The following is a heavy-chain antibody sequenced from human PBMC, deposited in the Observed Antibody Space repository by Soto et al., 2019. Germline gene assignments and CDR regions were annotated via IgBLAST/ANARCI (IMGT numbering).Heavy chain of an antibody. CDR1: GYTFTGYY. CDR2: INPNSGGT. J-gene: IGHJ5*02. Sequence: ASVKVSCKASGYTFTGYYMHWVRQAPGQGLEWMGWINPNSGGTNYAQKFQGWVTMTRDTSISTAYMELSRLRSDDTAVYYCARLGSSGSYLGYNWFDPWGQGTLVTVSS. CDR3: ARLGSSGSYLGYNWFDP. V-gene: IGHV1-2*04. D-gene: IGHD1-26*01.